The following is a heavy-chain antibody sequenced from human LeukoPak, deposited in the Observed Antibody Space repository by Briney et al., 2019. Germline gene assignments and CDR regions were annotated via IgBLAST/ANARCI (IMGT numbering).Heavy chain of an antibody. V-gene: IGHV4-61*01. J-gene: IGHJ4*02. CDR2: MYYSGTT. CDR3: ARDRGWEVFDH. CDR1: GGSVSSGYYY. D-gene: IGHD1-26*01. Sequence: SETLSLTCTVSGGSVSSGYYYWSWIRQSPGRGLGWIGNMYYSGTTTYNPSLKSRVTISRDTSKNQFSLNLSSVTSLDTALYYCARDRGWEVFDHWGQGILVTVSS.